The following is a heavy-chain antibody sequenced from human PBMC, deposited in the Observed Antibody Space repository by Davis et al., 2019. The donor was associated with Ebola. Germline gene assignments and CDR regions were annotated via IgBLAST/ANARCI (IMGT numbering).Heavy chain of an antibody. CDR3: AADAPYSSGWYY. CDR2: IVVGSGNT. Sequence: SVKVSCKASGGTFSSYAISWVRQARGQRLEWIGWIVVGSGNTNYAQKFQERVTITRDMSTSTAYMELSSLRSEDTAVYYCAADAPYSSGWYYWGQGTLVTVSS. J-gene: IGHJ4*02. V-gene: IGHV1-58*02. CDR1: GGTFSSYA. D-gene: IGHD6-19*01.